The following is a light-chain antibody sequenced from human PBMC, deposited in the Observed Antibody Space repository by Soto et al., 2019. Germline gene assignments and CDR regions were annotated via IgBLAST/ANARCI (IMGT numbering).Light chain of an antibody. Sequence: DIQMTQSPSSLSASVGDRVTITCRASQSISTQLAWYQQKPGKAPKLLISGAFSLESGVPSRFSGSGSGTEFALTISSLQPDDFATYYCQQYNSYPITFGQGTRLEIK. CDR1: QSISTQ. CDR2: GAF. V-gene: IGKV1-5*01. CDR3: QQYNSYPIT. J-gene: IGKJ5*01.